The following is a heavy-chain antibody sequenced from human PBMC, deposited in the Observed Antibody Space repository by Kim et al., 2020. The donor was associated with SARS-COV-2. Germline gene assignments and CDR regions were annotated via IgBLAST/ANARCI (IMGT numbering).Heavy chain of an antibody. CDR3: ANPTHYYDSSGYLL. Sequence: GGSLRLSCAASGFTFSSYGMHWVRQAPGKGLEWVAVISYDGSNKYYADSVKGRFTISRDNSKNTLYLQMNSLRAEDTAVYYCANPTHYYDSSGYLLWGQG. J-gene: IGHJ1*01. D-gene: IGHD3-22*01. V-gene: IGHV3-30*18. CDR2: ISYDGSNK. CDR1: GFTFSSYG.